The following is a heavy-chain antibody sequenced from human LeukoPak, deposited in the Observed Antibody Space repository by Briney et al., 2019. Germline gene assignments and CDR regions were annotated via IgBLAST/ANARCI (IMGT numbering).Heavy chain of an antibody. V-gene: IGHV3-33*08. Sequence: PGGSLRLSCAASGFTFSTYSMNWVRQAPGKGLEWVAVIWYDGSNKYHADSVKGRFTISRDNSKNTLYLQMGSLRAEDMAVYYCARGRRSYDILTGYYHHDAFDIWGQGTMVTVSS. J-gene: IGHJ3*02. CDR2: IWYDGSNK. D-gene: IGHD3-9*01. CDR1: GFTFSTYS. CDR3: ARGRRSYDILTGYYHHDAFDI.